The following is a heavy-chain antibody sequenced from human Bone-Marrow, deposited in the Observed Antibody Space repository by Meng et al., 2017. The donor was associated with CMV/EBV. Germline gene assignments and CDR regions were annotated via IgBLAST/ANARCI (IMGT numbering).Heavy chain of an antibody. CDR1: GFTFRDYY. Sequence: GGSLRLSCAASGFTFRDYYMNWVRQAPGKGLEWVSGIATDGATFYTGSVKGRFTISRENGMNSLYLQMNSLRADDTAVYYCARGAPSGFDPWGQGTLVTVSS. V-gene: IGHV3-13*01. J-gene: IGHJ5*02. CDR2: IATDGAT. CDR3: ARGAPSGFDP.